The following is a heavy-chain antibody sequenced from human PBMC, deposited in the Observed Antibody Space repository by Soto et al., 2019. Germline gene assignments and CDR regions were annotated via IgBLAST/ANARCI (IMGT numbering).Heavy chain of an antibody. Sequence: QVQLVESGGGVVQPGRSLRLSCAASGFTFSSYAMHWVRQAPGKGLEWVAVISYDGSNKYYADSVKGRFTISRDNSKNTLYLQMNSLKAEDTAVYYCARAFSAPYDYVWGSYRYTGGYFDYWGQGTLVTVSS. J-gene: IGHJ4*02. V-gene: IGHV3-30-3*01. D-gene: IGHD3-16*02. CDR2: ISYDGSNK. CDR3: ARAFSAPYDYVWGSYRYTGGYFDY. CDR1: GFTFSSYA.